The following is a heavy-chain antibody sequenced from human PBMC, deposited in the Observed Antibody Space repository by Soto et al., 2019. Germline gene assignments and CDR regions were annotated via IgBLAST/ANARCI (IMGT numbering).Heavy chain of an antibody. CDR2: IYPGDSDT. V-gene: IGHV5-51*01. Sequence: GESLKISCKGSGYTFTDDWIGWVRQLPGKGLEWMGIIYPGDSDTRYSPSFQGHVTITVDKSTSTAYLQWNTLKASDTAMYYCARHISNSRYYYYAMDVWGQGTTVT. CDR1: GYTFTDDW. D-gene: IGHD4-4*01. J-gene: IGHJ6*02. CDR3: ARHISNSRYYYYAMDV.